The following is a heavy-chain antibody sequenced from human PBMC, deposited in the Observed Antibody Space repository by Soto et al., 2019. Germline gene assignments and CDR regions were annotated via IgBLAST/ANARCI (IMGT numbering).Heavy chain of an antibody. CDR1: GGSISSGGYS. CDR3: ARDHYGGLDY. J-gene: IGHJ4*02. V-gene: IGHV4-30-2*01. CDR2: IYHSGST. Sequence: SETLSLTCAVSGGSISSGGYSWSWIRQPPGEGLEWIGYIYHSGSTYYNPSLKSRVTISVDRSKNQFSLKLSPVTAADTAVYYCARDHYGGLDYWGQGTLVTVSS. D-gene: IGHD3-10*01.